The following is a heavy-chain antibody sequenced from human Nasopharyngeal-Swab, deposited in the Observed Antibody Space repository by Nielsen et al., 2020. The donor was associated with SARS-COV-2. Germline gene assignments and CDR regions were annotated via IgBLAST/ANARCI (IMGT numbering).Heavy chain of an antibody. CDR1: GFTFSSYA. V-gene: IGHV3-30-3*01. D-gene: IGHD6-13*01. Sequence: LSLTCAASGFTFSSYAMHWVRQAPGKGLEWVAVISYDGSNKYYADSVKGRFTISRDNSKNTLYLQMNSLRAEDTAVYYCARESDPYSSSWYPEAAFDIWGQGTMVTVSS. CDR3: ARESDPYSSSWYPEAAFDI. J-gene: IGHJ3*02. CDR2: ISYDGSNK.